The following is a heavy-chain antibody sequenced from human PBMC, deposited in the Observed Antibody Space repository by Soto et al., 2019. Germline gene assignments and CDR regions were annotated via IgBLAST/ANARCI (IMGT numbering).Heavy chain of an antibody. CDR2: ISSSSSTI. Sequence: PGGSLRLSCAASGFTFSSYSMNWVRQAPGKGLEWVSYISSSSSTIYYADSVKGRFTISRDNAKNSLYLQMNSLRAEDTAVYYCAGQLHSAPYYFNRYCSGGSCYLDYWGQGTLVTVSS. V-gene: IGHV3-48*01. CDR1: GFTFSSYS. J-gene: IGHJ4*02. D-gene: IGHD2-15*01. CDR3: AGQLHSAPYYFNRYCSGGSCYLDY.